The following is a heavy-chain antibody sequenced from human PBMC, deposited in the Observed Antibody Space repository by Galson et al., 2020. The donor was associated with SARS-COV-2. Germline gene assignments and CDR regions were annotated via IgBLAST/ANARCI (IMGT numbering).Heavy chain of an antibody. Sequence: SQTLSLTCTVSGASVSSGSYYWSWIRQPPGKGLEWIGHIYYSGSTNYNPSLKSRLTISVDTSKSHFSLKLSSVTAADTALYYCAMYNWNDRDAFDIWGQGTMVTVSS. V-gene: IGHV4-61*03. CDR1: GASVSSGSYY. J-gene: IGHJ3*02. CDR2: IYYSGST. D-gene: IGHD1-1*01. CDR3: AMYNWNDRDAFDI.